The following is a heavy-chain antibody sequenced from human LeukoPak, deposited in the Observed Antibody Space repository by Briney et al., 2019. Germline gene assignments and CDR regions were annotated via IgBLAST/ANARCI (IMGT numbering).Heavy chain of an antibody. CDR1: GFTFSSYA. D-gene: IGHD2-2*01. CDR3: ASTKVGRLEGSFDY. J-gene: IGHJ4*02. V-gene: IGHV3-23*01. CDR2: ISGSGGST. Sequence: PGGSLRLSCAASGFTFSSYAMSWVRQAPGKGLEWVSAISGSGGSTYYADSVKGRFTISRDNSKNTLYLQMNSLRAEDTAVYYCASTKVGRLEGSFDYWGQGTLVTVSS.